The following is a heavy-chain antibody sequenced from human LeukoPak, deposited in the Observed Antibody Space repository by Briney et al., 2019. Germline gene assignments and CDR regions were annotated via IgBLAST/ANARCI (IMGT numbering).Heavy chain of an antibody. CDR1: GYTFTGYY. CDR3: ASLDIHPMQGMGGDY. J-gene: IGHJ4*02. CDR2: INPNSGGT. Sequence: ASVRVSCTASGYTFTGYYMHWVRQAPGQGLEWMGWINPNSGGTNYAQKFQGRVTMTRDTSISTAYMELSRLRSDDTAVYYCASLDIHPMQGMGGDYWGQGTLVAVSS. D-gene: IGHD2-2*01. V-gene: IGHV1-2*02.